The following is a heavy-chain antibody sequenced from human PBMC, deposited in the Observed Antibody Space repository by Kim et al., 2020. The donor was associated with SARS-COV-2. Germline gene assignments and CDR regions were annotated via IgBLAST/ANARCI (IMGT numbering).Heavy chain of an antibody. CDR1: GGSISSSSYY. CDR3: ARIVKYYYDSSGSRIDY. Sequence: SETLSLTCTVSGGSISSSSYYWGWIRQPPGKGLEWIGSIYYSGSTYYNPSLKSRVTISVDTSKNQFSLKLSSVTAADTAVYYCARIVKYYYDSSGSRIDYWGQGTLVTVSS. CDR2: IYYSGST. V-gene: IGHV4-39*07. J-gene: IGHJ4*02. D-gene: IGHD3-22*01.